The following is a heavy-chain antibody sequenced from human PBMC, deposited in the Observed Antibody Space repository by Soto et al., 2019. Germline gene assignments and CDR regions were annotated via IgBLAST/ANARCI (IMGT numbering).Heavy chain of an antibody. CDR2: SRNRVNSHTT. D-gene: IGHD1-26*01. V-gene: IGHV3-72*01. CDR1: GFTFSDHY. Sequence: PGGSLRLSCAASGFTFSDHYMDWVRQAPGKGLEWVARSRNRVNSHTTEYAASVKGRFTISRDESKSSLYLQMNSLKIEDTAVYYCTRGLLGGAPSYTFHGMDVWGQGTTVTVPS. J-gene: IGHJ6*01. CDR3: TRGLLGGAPSYTFHGMDV.